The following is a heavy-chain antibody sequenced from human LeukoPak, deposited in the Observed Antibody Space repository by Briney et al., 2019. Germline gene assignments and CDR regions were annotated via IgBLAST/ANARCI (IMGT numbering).Heavy chain of an antibody. Sequence: GGSLRLSCAASGFTFSTYGMHWVRQAPGKGLEWVAFIRYEGSNKYYADSVKRRFTISRDNSKNTLYLQMNSLRAEDTAVYFCAKDKDPWKSTSISDFEYWGQGTLVTVSS. CDR2: IRYEGSNK. V-gene: IGHV3-30*02. D-gene: IGHD1-1*01. CDR3: AKDKDPWKSTSISDFEY. CDR1: GFTFSTYG. J-gene: IGHJ4*02.